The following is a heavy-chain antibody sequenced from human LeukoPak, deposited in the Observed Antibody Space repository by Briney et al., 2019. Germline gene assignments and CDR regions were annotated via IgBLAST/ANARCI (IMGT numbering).Heavy chain of an antibody. CDR3: ASRYSSSWTLYY. CDR2: IIPIFATA. CDR1: RGTFSSSA. D-gene: IGHD6-13*01. Sequence: ASVKLSCKASRGTFSSSAISWVRQAPGQRLEWLGGIIPIFATANYAQKFQGRVTITADKSTSTAYMCLSSLESEETAVYYCASRYSSSWTLYYWGQGTLVTVSS. V-gene: IGHV1-69*06. J-gene: IGHJ4*02.